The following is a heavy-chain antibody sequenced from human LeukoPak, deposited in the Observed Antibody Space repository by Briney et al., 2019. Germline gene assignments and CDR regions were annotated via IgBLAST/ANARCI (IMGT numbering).Heavy chain of an antibody. D-gene: IGHD3-3*01. J-gene: IGHJ4*02. CDR1: GFTFSSYG. CDR2: ISYDAKSN. CDR3: ARESAAGLAPGY. Sequence: PGRSLRLSCVTSGFTFSSYGMHWVRQVPGKGLEWVAVISYDAKSNYHVDSVKGRFTISRDNSKNTVYLQMNSLRAEDTAIYYCARESAAGLAPGYWGQGTLVTVSS. V-gene: IGHV3-30*03.